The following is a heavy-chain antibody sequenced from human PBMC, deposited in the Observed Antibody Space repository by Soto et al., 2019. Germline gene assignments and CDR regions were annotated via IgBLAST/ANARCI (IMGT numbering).Heavy chain of an antibody. D-gene: IGHD3-22*01. J-gene: IGHJ3*02. Sequence: LSLTCTVSGASIRSSYWSWIRQSPGKGLEWIGFVHHSGDTKTNPSLKSRVAILQDTSKNQFSLIVTSVTAADTAMYFCARGYYDANGQSNTFDIWGQGTMVTV. CDR2: VHHSGDT. V-gene: IGHV4-59*01. CDR3: ARGYYDANGQSNTFDI. CDR1: GASIRSSY.